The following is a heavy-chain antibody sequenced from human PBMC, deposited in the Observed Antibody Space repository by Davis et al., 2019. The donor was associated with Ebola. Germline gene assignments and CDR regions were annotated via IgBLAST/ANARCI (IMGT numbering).Heavy chain of an antibody. D-gene: IGHD1-14*01. CDR3: ARGTGPVDY. Sequence: MPGGSLRLSCTVSGGSITSYYWNWIRQPPGKGLEWLGYIYYSGSTNYNPSLKSRVTISVDTSKNQFSLKLSSVTVADTAVYYCARGTGPVDYWGQGTLVTVSS. V-gene: IGHV4-59*08. J-gene: IGHJ4*02. CDR2: IYYSGST. CDR1: GGSITSYY.